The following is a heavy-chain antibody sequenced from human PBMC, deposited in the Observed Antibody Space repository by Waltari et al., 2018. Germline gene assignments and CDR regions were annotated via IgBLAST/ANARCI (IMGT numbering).Heavy chain of an antibody. J-gene: IGHJ4*02. CDR1: GYTFTANY. V-gene: IGHV1-2*02. Sequence: QVQLVQSGAEVKRPGASVKVSCKASGYTFTANYVHWVRQAPGQGLEWMGWIHPNSGAKDYAQQFQGRVTMTLDTSISTLYMELSRLGSDDTAVYYCARAWFNSGFDYWGQGSLVTVSS. D-gene: IGHD3-10*01. CDR3: ARAWFNSGFDY. CDR2: IHPNSGAK.